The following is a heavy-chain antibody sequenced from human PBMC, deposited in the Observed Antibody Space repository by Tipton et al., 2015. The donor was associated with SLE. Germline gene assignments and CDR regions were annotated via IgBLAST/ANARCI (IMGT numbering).Heavy chain of an antibody. D-gene: IGHD1-26*01. J-gene: IGHJ4*02. CDR1: GDSISGQY. CDR2: IYYSGST. V-gene: IGHV4-59*11. CDR3: ARDHGSGGPVDY. Sequence: TLSLTCTVSGDSISGQYWSWIRQPPGKGLEWIGYIYYSGSTNYNPSLKSRVTISVDTSKNQFSLKLSPVTAADTAVYYCARDHGSGGPVDYWGQGTLVTVSS.